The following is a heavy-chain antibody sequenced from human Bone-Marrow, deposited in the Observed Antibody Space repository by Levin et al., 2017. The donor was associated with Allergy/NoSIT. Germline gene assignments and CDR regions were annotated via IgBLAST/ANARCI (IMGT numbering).Heavy chain of an antibody. CDR3: ASPQYGKYGY. V-gene: IGHV3-72*01. Sequence: GESLKISCAASGFTLSDHYMDWVRQAPGKGLEWVGRTKHKASSYTTDYAASVQGRFTISRDDSNNLVTLQMNSLKSADTAVYYCASPQYGKYGYWGQGTLVAVSS. D-gene: IGHD2/OR15-2a*01. CDR2: TKHKASSYTT. CDR1: GFTLSDHY. J-gene: IGHJ4*02.